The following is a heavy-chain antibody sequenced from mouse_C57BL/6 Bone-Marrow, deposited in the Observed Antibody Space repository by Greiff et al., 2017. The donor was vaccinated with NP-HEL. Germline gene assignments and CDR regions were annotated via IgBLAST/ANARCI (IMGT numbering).Heavy chain of an antibody. D-gene: IGHD2-4*01. CDR3: AKYDYGFAY. Sequence: IGMIHPNSGSTNYNEKFKSKATLTVDKSSSTAYMQLSSLTSEDSAVYYCAKYDYGFAYWGQGTLVTVSA. J-gene: IGHJ3*01. CDR2: IHPNSGST. V-gene: IGHV1-64*01.